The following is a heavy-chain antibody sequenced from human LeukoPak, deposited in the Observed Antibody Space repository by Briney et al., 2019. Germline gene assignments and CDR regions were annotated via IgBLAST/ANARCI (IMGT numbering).Heavy chain of an antibody. CDR2: IIPIFGTA. D-gene: IGHD3-10*01. V-gene: IGHV1-69*05. J-gene: IGHJ4*02. CDR3: ARERIFYGSGSYGLAGLFDY. CDR1: GGTFSSYA. Sequence: SVKVSCKASGGTFSSYAISWVRQAPGQGLEWMGGIIPIFGTANYAQKFQGRVTITTDESTSTAYVELSSLRSEDTAVYYCARERIFYGSGSYGLAGLFDYWGQGTLVTVSS.